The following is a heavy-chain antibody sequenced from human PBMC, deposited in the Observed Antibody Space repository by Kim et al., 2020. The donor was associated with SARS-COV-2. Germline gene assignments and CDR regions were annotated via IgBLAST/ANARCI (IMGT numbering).Heavy chain of an antibody. Sequence: SVTGRFTISRDNSKNTLYLQMNSLRAEDTAVYYCARVSGSGSLVGSYDYWGQGTLVTVSS. CDR3: ARVSGSGSLVGSYDY. J-gene: IGHJ4*02. D-gene: IGHD1-26*01. V-gene: IGHV3-30*01.